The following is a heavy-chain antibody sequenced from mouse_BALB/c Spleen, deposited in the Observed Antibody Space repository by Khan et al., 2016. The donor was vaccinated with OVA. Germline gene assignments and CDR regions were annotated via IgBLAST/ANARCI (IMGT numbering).Heavy chain of an antibody. CDR1: GYTFTNFG. V-gene: IGHV9-1*02. CDR3: ARRASNSYYDD. CDR2: INTYTGEP. Sequence: QIQLVQSGPELKKPGETVKISCKVSGYTFTNFGLNWVKQAPGKGLKWMGWINTYTGEPTFADDFKGRFAFSLETSASTAYLQINKLKNEALATYFSARRASNSYYDDWGAGTAVTVSS. J-gene: IGHJ1*01.